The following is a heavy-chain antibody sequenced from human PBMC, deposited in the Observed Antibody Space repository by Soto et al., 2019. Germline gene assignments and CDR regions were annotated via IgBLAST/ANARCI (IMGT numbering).Heavy chain of an antibody. J-gene: IGHJ5*02. D-gene: IGHD6-13*01. V-gene: IGHV4-31*03. CDR3: ARDKNRVAAASPQGNWFDP. Sequence: QVQLQESGPGLVKPSQTLSLTCTVSGGSISSGGYYWSWIRQHPGKGLEWIGYIYYSGSTYYNPSLKSRVTISVDTSKNQFSLKLSSVTAADTAVYYCARDKNRVAAASPQGNWFDPWGQGTLVTVSS. CDR2: IYYSGST. CDR1: GGSISSGGYY.